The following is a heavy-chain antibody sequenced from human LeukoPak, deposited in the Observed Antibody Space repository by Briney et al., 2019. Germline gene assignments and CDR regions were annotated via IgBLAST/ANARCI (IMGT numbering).Heavy chain of an antibody. D-gene: IGHD2-2*01. J-gene: IGHJ5*02. CDR2: INHSGST. Sequence: SETLSLTCAVYGGSFSGYYWSWIRQPPGKGLEWIGEINHSGSTNYNPSLKSRVTISVDTSKNQFSLKLSSVTAADTAVYYCAGVGVVVVPAGGFDPWGQGTLVTVSS. CDR3: AGVGVVVVPAGGFDP. V-gene: IGHV4-34*01. CDR1: GGSFSGYY.